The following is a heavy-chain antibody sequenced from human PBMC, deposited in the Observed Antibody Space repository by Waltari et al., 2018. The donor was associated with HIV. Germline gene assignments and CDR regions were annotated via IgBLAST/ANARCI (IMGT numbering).Heavy chain of an antibody. Sequence: EVQLMESGGGLVQSGGSLRLPCAASGLTFTNYWMSWVRQTPGKGLEWVAYIKDDGSEKYYMGSVKGRFTISRDNAKNSMFLQMNSLRAEDTAVYYCARIGTFPHNYAIDFWGQGTTVTVSS. CDR2: IKDDGSEK. D-gene: IGHD1-26*01. CDR3: ARIGTFPHNYAIDF. J-gene: IGHJ6*02. V-gene: IGHV3-7*01. CDR1: GLTFTNYW.